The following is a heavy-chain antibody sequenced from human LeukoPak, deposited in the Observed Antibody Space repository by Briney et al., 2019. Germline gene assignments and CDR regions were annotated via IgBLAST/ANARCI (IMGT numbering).Heavy chain of an antibody. CDR2: ISSSSSTI. V-gene: IGHV3-48*01. D-gene: IGHD2-15*01. CDR1: GFTFSSYS. Sequence: GGSLRLSCAASGFTFSSYSMNWVRQAPGKGLEWVSYISSSSSTIYYADSVKGRFTISRDKAKNSLYLQMNSLRAEDTAVYYCARDSGVVAATAFFDYWGQGTLVTVSS. CDR3: ARDSGVVAATAFFDY. J-gene: IGHJ4*02.